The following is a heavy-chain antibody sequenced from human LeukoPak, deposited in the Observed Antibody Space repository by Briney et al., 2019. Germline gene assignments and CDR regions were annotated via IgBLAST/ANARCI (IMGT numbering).Heavy chain of an antibody. V-gene: IGHV4-31*03. J-gene: IGHJ4*02. Sequence: ASETLSLTCTVSGGSISGYYWSWIRQHPGKGLEWIGYIYYSGSTYYNPSLKSRVTISVDTSKNQFSLKLSSVTAADTAVYYCARDTAGDDSSGYYPPKFDYWGQGTLVTVSS. CDR3: ARDTAGDDSSGYYPPKFDY. D-gene: IGHD3-22*01. CDR2: IYYSGST. CDR1: GGSISGYY.